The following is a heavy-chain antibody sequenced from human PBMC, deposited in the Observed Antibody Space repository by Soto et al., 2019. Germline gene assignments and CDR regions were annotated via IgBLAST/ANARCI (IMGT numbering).Heavy chain of an antibody. Sequence: PSETLSLTCAVSGGSISSGGYSWSWIRQPPGKGLEWIGYIYHSGSTYYNPSLKSRVTISVDRSKNQFSLKLSSVTAADTAVYYCARDISGSWNDGNWFDPWGQGTLVTVSS. CDR2: IYHSGST. J-gene: IGHJ5*02. D-gene: IGHD6-13*01. CDR1: GGSISSGGYS. V-gene: IGHV4-30-2*01. CDR3: ARDISGSWNDGNWFDP.